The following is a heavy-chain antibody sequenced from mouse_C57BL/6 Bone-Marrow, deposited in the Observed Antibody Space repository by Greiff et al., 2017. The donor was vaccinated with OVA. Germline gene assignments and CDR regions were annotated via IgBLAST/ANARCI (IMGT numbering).Heavy chain of an antibody. CDR3: ARSAYYPFAY. V-gene: IGHV1-64*01. CDR2: IHPNSGST. CDR1: GYTFTSYW. J-gene: IGHJ3*01. D-gene: IGHD1-1*01. Sequence: QVQLQQPGAELVKPGASVKLSCKASGYTFTSYWMHWVRQRPGQGLEWIGMIHPNSGSTNYNEKFKSKATLTVDKSSSTAYMQLSSLTSEDSAVYYCARSAYYPFAYWGQGTLVTVSA.